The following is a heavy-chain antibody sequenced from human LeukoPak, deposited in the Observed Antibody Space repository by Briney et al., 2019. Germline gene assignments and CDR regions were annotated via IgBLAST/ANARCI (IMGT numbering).Heavy chain of an antibody. J-gene: IGHJ4*02. Sequence: PGRSLRLSCAPSGFTFRSYAMHWLRQAPGKGLEWVAVISYDGSNKYYADSVKGRFTISRDNSKNTLYLQMNSQRAEDTAVYYCANWGVVLGSRFDYWGQGTLVTVSS. CDR1: GFTFRSYA. D-gene: IGHD3-16*01. CDR2: ISYDGSNK. V-gene: IGHV3-30-3*01. CDR3: ANWGVVLGSRFDY.